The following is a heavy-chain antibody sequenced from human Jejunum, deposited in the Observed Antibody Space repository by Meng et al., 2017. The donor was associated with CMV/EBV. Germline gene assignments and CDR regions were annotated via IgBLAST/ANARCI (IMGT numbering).Heavy chain of an antibody. Sequence: QVQVVQPGSEMKKPGASVKVSCKASGYTFTRYPMNWVRQAPGQGLEWMGWISTNTGNPTYAQGFTGRFVFSVDTSVSTAYLQISSLKAEDTAVYYCGTLKYTSGFYGPAYWGQGALVTVSS. CDR2: ISTNTGNP. D-gene: IGHD6-19*01. V-gene: IGHV7-4-1*02. CDR1: GYTFTRYP. CDR3: GTLKYTSGFYGPAY. J-gene: IGHJ4*02.